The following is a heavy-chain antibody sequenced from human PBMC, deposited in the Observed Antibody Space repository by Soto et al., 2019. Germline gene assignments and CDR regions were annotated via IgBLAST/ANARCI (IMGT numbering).Heavy chain of an antibody. CDR3: ARSHQGSGWYLDY. Sequence: PSQTLSLTCAISGDSVSSNSGAWNWIRQSPSRGLEWLGRTYYTTGWYSDYAVSVKGRITFILDTSKNQFSLQLDSVTPEDTAMYYCARSHQGSGWYLDYWGHGTLVTVPQ. CDR2: TYYTTGWYS. J-gene: IGHJ4*01. CDR1: GDSVSSNSGA. D-gene: IGHD6-19*01. V-gene: IGHV6-1*01.